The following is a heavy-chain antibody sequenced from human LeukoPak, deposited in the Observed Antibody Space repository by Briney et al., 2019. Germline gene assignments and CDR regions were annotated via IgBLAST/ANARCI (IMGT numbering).Heavy chain of an antibody. Sequence: SETLSLTCTVSGGSISSSSYYWGWIRQPPGKGLEWIGSIYYSGSTYYNPSLKSRVTISVDTSKNQFSLKLSSVTAADTAVYYCARMYYDILTGYSRGFDYWGQGTLVTVSS. V-gene: IGHV4-39*07. D-gene: IGHD3-9*01. CDR1: GGSISSSSYY. J-gene: IGHJ4*02. CDR2: IYYSGST. CDR3: ARMYYDILTGYSRGFDY.